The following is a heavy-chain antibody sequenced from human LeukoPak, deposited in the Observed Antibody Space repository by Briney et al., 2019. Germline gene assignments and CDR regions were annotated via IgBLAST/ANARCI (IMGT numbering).Heavy chain of an antibody. V-gene: IGHV3-30-3*01. Sequence: PGRSLRLSCAASGFTFSSYAMHWVRQAPGKGLEWVAVISYDGSNKYYADSVKGRFTISRDNSKNTLYLQMNSLRAEDTAVYYCASILVGYYDSSGYYRERTLNYYYGMDVWGQGTTVTVSS. J-gene: IGHJ6*02. D-gene: IGHD3-22*01. CDR3: ASILVGYYDSSGYYRERTLNYYYGMDV. CDR1: GFTFSSYA. CDR2: ISYDGSNK.